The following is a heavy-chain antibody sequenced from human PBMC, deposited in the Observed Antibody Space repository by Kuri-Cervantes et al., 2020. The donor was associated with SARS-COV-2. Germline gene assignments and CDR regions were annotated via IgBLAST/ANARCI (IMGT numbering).Heavy chain of an antibody. CDR3: ARVSGSGSNWAWYFDL. CDR2: INHSGST. V-gene: IGHV4-34*01. CDR1: GGSFSGYY. Sequence: SQTLSLTCAVYGGSFSGYYWSWIRQPPGKGLEWIGEINHSGSTNYNPSLKSRVTISVDTSKNQFSLKLSSVTAADTAVYHCARVSGSGSNWAWYFDLWGRGTLVTVSS. J-gene: IGHJ2*01. D-gene: IGHD1-26*01.